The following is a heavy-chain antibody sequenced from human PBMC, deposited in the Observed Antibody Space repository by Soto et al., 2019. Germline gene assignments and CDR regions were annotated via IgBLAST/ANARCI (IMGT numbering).Heavy chain of an antibody. CDR1: GFTFSSYA. J-gene: IGHJ4*02. V-gene: IGHV3-30-3*01. CDR2: ISYDGSNK. CDR3: ARDRGDFAY. Sequence: QVQLVESGGGVVQPGRSLRLSCAASGFTFSSYAMHWVRQAPGKGLEWVAVISYDGSNKYYVDSVKGRFTISRDNSKNTLYLQMNSLRAEDTAVYYCARDRGDFAYWGQGTLVTVSS. D-gene: IGHD3-10*01.